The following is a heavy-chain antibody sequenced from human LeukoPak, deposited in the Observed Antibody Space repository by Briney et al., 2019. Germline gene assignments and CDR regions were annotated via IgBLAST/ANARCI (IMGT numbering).Heavy chain of an antibody. V-gene: IGHV4-34*01. J-gene: IGHJ3*01. D-gene: IGHD6-6*01. Sequence: PSETLSLTCAVYGGSFSGYYWSWIRQPPGKGLEWIGEINHRGSTNYNPSLKSRVTISVDTSKNQFSLKLSSVTAADTAVYYCARGIAARLWGQGTMVTVSS. CDR1: GGSFSGYY. CDR2: INHRGST. CDR3: ARGIAARL.